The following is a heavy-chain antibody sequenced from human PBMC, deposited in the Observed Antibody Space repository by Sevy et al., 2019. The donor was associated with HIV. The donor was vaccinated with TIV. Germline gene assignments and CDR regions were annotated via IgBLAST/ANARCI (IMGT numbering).Heavy chain of an antibody. CDR2: ISHDGSNK. V-gene: IGHV3-30*18. D-gene: IGHD4-17*01. J-gene: IGHJ4*02. CDR3: ANLYGGNSAGYFDY. CDR1: GFTFSSYG. Sequence: GGSLRLSCAASGFTFSSYGMHWVRQAPGKGLEWVAVISHDGSNKYYADSVKGRFTISRDNSKNTLYLQMNSLRAEDTAVYYCANLYGGNSAGYFDYWGQGTLVTVSS.